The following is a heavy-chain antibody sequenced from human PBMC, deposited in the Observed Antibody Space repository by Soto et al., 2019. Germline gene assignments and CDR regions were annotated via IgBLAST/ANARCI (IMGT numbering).Heavy chain of an antibody. D-gene: IGHD3-16*01. CDR1: GFTFSIYA. CDR3: VRSNSEPGWGQFDY. CDR2: ISSAGTNK. J-gene: IGHJ4*02. V-gene: IGHV3-30-3*01. Sequence: QVQLVGSGGGVVQPGTSLRLSCAASGFTFSIYAMHWVRQAPEKGLEWVAVISSAGTNKNHADSVRGRFSISRDNSNNELHHQMDNMRVDDRAVYYCVRSNSEPGWGQFDYWGQGTLVTVSS.